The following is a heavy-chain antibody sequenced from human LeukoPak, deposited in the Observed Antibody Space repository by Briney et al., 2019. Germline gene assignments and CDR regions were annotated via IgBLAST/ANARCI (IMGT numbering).Heavy chain of an antibody. J-gene: IGHJ6*02. CDR1: GGSITTHY. Sequence: SETLSLTCSVSGGSITTHYWSWIRQPPGKGLEWIGYIYHSGSTNYNPSLKGRVTISADTTENQFSLRLRYVTAADTAVYYCARGGGYSFTYYFYHPVDVWRQGTTVTVSS. D-gene: IGHD5-18*01. CDR3: ARGGGYSFTYYFYHPVDV. V-gene: IGHV4-59*11. CDR2: IYHSGST.